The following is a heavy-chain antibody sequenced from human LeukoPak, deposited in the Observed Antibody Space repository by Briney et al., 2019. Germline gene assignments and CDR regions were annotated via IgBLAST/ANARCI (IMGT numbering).Heavy chain of an antibody. D-gene: IGHD3-22*01. J-gene: IGHJ4*02. V-gene: IGHV4-4*07. CDR1: GGSINNYY. Sequence: SETLSLTCIVSGGSINNYYWSWIRQPAGKGLEWIGRIYTGGTTNYNPSLKSRVTISVDTSKNQFSLRLSSVTAADTAVYYCTRRVYYSDSSGWYFDYWGQGTLVTVSS. CDR3: TRRVYYSDSSGWYFDY. CDR2: IYTGGTT.